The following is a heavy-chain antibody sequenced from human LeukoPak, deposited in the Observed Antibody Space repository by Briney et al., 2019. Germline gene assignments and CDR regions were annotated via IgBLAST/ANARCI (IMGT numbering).Heavy chain of an antibody. V-gene: IGHV3-7*04. CDR3: ARGYCRGGSCYSGDGFDM. D-gene: IGHD2-15*01. Sequence: PGGSLRLSCAASGFTFSHYWMTWVRQAPGKGLEWVANTNQDGSDRYYVDSVKGRFTISRDNAKNSLYLQMNSLRDEDTALYYCARGYCRGGSCYSGDGFDMWGQGTMVTVSS. J-gene: IGHJ3*02. CDR2: TNQDGSDR. CDR1: GFTFSHYW.